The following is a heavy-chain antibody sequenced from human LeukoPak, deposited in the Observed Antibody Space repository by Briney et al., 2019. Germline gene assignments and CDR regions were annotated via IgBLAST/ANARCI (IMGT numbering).Heavy chain of an antibody. CDR3: TRLPRVATMREDYYYYYGMDV. V-gene: IGHV3-49*04. CDR1: GFTFGDYA. Sequence: GGSLRLSCTASGFTFGDYAMSWVRQAPGKGLEWVGFIRSKAYGGTTEYAASVKGRFTISRDDSKSIAYLQMNSLKTEDTAVYYCTRLPRVATMREDYYYYYGMDVWGQGTTVTVSS. J-gene: IGHJ6*02. D-gene: IGHD5-12*01. CDR2: IRSKAYGGTT.